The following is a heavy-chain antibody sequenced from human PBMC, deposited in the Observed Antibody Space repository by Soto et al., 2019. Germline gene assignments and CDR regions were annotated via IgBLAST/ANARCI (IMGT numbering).Heavy chain of an antibody. Sequence: QVQLQESGPGLVKPSQTLSLTCTVSGGSISSGGYYWSWIRQHPGKGLEWIGYIYYSGTTYYNPSLKGRVIISVDTSKHQFTLKLSSVTAADTAVYYCARAQVYNVMIISEPDAFDIWGQGTMVTVSS. D-gene: IGHD3-16*01. CDR2: IYYSGTT. J-gene: IGHJ3*02. V-gene: IGHV4-31*03. CDR1: GGSISSGGYY. CDR3: ARAQVYNVMIISEPDAFDI.